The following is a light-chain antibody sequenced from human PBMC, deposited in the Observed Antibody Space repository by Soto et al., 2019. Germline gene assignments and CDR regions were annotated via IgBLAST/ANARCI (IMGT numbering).Light chain of an antibody. CDR3: QSYNSSHVV. J-gene: IGLJ2*01. CDR1: GGSIASNF. Sequence: FMLTQSHSVSESPGKTVTISCTGSGGSIASNFVQWYQHRPGSAPTALIYEDNRRSSGVPDRFSGLIDSSSNSASLIISGLKTEDEADYYCQSYNSSHVVFGGGTKLTVL. V-gene: IGLV6-57*02. CDR2: EDN.